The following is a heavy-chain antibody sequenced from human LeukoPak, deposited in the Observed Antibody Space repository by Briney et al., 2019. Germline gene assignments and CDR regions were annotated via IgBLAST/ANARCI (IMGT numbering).Heavy chain of an antibody. CDR1: GFTFTNYL. CDR2: IAPSVDTT. J-gene: IGHJ4*02. D-gene: IGHD2-8*02. Sequence: ASVKIACKSFGFTFTNYLLHWVRQAPGQGLEWVGRIAPSVDTTNYAQKFRGRVTMTRDTSTSTVYMELSSLRSDDTAIYYCVREESGGYFHYWGQGTLVTVSS. V-gene: IGHV1-46*01. CDR3: VREESGGYFHY.